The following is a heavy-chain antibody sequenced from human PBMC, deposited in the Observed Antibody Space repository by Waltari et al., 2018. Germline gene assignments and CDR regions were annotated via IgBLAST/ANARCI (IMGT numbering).Heavy chain of an antibody. CDR2: VSAYMGSK. V-gene: IGHV1-18*01. CDR1: GYTFSDNG. Sequence: VQLVQSGGEVKKPGASVKVSCKASGYTFSDNGIAWVRQAPGPGLEWMGWVSAYMGSKSYGPNFAGRLTMTTDTATSIAYMELTSLTSDDTAVYYCARSGNAWNGKFDLWGQGTLVTVSS. J-gene: IGHJ5*02. CDR3: ARSGNAWNGKFDL. D-gene: IGHD1-1*01.